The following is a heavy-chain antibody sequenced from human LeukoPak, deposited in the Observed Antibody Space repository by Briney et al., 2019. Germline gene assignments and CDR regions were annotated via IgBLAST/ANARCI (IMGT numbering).Heavy chain of an antibody. D-gene: IGHD5-24*01. CDR3: ARVEMATIGLGYYYGMDV. V-gene: IGHV3-11*04. CDR2: ISSSSSTI. Sequence: GGSLRLSCAASGFTFSDYYMSWIRQAPGKGLEWVSYISSSSSTIYYADSVKGRFTISRDNAKNSLYLQMNSLRAEDTAVYYCARVEMATIGLGYYYGMDVWGQGTTVTVSS. CDR1: GFTFSDYY. J-gene: IGHJ6*02.